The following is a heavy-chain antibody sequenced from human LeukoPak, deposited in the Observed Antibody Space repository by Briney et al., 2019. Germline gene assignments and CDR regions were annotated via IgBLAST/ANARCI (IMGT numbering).Heavy chain of an antibody. CDR1: GGSISSSSYY. J-gene: IGHJ4*02. Sequence: PSETLSLTCTVSGGSISSSSYYWGWIRQPPGKGLEWIGSIYYSGSTYYNPSLKSRVTISVDTSKNQFSLKLSSVTAADTAVYYCARGGAAAGRWGHDYWGQGTLVTVSS. CDR2: IYYSGST. D-gene: IGHD6-13*01. CDR3: ARGGAAAGRWGHDY. V-gene: IGHV4-39*01.